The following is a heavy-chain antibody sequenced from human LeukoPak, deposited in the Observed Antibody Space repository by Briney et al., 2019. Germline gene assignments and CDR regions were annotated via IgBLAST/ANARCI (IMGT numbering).Heavy chain of an antibody. CDR1: GGCVSSGSYY. CDR2: VDDSGSS. V-gene: IGHV4-61*01. CDR3: ARYYFGSGSPNLFDP. D-gene: IGHD3-10*01. J-gene: IGHJ5*02. Sequence: SETLSLTCTVSGGCVSSGSYYWSWIRQPPGKGLEWIGYVDDSGSSNCNPSLKSRVNILVDTSKNQFSLKLSSVTAADTAVYYCARYYFGSGSPNLFDPWGQGTLVTVSS.